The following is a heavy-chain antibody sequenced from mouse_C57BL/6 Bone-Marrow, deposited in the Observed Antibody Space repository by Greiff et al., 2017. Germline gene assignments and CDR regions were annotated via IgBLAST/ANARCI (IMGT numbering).Heavy chain of an antibody. Sequence: EVQLQQSGPELVKPGASVKISCKASGYSFTGYYMNWVKQSPEKSLEWIGEINPSTGGTTYNQKFTAKATLTVDNSSITAYMQLKSLTSEDSAVYYCARNEFGGAMDYWGQGTSVTVPS. CDR1: GYSFTGYY. J-gene: IGHJ4*01. V-gene: IGHV1-42*01. CDR2: INPSTGGT. CDR3: ARNEFGGAMDY.